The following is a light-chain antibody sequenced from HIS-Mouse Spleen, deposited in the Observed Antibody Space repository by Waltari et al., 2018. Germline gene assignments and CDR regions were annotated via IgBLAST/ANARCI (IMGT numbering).Light chain of an antibody. Sequence: QSVLTQPPSASGTPGQRVTISCSRSRPNLGSTTVPWYQQPPGTAPKLLIYSNNQRPSGVPDRFSGSKSGTSASLAISGLQSEDEADYYCAAWDDSLNGVVFGGGTKLTVL. J-gene: IGLJ2*01. V-gene: IGLV1-44*01. CDR1: RPNLGSTT. CDR3: AAWDDSLNGVV. CDR2: SNN.